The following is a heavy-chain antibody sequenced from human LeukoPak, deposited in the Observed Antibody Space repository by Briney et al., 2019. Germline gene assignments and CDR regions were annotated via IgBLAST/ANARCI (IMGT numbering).Heavy chain of an antibody. Sequence: GGSLRLSCAASGFTFSSYAMSWVRQAPGKGLEWVSAISGSGGSTYHADSVKGRFTISRDNSKNTLYPQMNSLRAEDTAVYYCAKSYYDSSGYRPLWGQGTLVTVSS. D-gene: IGHD3-22*01. CDR1: GFTFSSYA. V-gene: IGHV3-23*01. CDR2: ISGSGGST. CDR3: AKSYYDSSGYRPL. J-gene: IGHJ4*02.